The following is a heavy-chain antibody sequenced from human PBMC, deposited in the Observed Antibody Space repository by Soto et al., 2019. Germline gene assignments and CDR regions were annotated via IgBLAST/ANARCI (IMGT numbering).Heavy chain of an antibody. CDR1: GFTFSKYG. CDR3: ARDDDNDANALDY. V-gene: IGHV3-33*01. Sequence: VGSLRLSCAASGFTFSKYGMHWVRQAPGKGLEWVALIWNDGIRKVYVDSVKGRFTISRDNSKNTLDLQMNNLRDEDTAVYYCARDDDNDANALDYWGPGTLVTVSS. J-gene: IGHJ4*02. CDR2: IWNDGIRK.